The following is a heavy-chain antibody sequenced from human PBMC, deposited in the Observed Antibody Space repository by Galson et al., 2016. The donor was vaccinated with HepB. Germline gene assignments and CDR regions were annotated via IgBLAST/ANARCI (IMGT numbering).Heavy chain of an antibody. CDR2: INTDGSRT. CDR1: GFTFSSYW. J-gene: IGHJ3*02. Sequence: SLRLSCAASGFTFSSYWMHWVRQAPGRGLVWVSRINTDGSRTNYADSVKGRVTISRDNAKNTLYLQMNSLRAEDTAVYYCARDAFPDDACDIWGQGTMVTVSS. CDR3: ARDAFPDDACDI. V-gene: IGHV3-74*01. D-gene: IGHD3-3*02.